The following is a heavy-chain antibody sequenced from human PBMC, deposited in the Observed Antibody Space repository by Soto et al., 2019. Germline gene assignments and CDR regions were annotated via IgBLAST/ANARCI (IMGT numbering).Heavy chain of an antibody. CDR1: GFTFSNYW. CDR3: ATHDYGDHPGT. J-gene: IGHJ5*02. CDR2: IKQDGSEK. V-gene: IGHV3-7*03. Sequence: PGGSLRLSCAVSGFTFSNYWMSWVRQAPGNGLEWVANIKQDGSEKYYVDSVKGRFTVSRDNAKNSLYLQMNSLRAEDTAVYYCATHDYGDHPGTWGQGTLVTVSS. D-gene: IGHD4-17*01.